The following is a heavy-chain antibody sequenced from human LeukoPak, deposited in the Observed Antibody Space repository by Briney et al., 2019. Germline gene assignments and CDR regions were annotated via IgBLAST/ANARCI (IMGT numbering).Heavy chain of an antibody. CDR3: ARSIWCSSTSCNYYYYYMDV. D-gene: IGHD2-2*01. Sequence: GGSLRLSCTASGFTITSYVTSWVRQAPGKGLEWVANIKQDGSEKYYVDSVKGRFTISRDNAKNSLYLQMNSLRAEDTAVYYCARSIWCSSTSCNYYYYYMDVWGKGTTVTVSS. CDR2: IKQDGSEK. J-gene: IGHJ6*03. CDR1: GFTITSYV. V-gene: IGHV3-7*01.